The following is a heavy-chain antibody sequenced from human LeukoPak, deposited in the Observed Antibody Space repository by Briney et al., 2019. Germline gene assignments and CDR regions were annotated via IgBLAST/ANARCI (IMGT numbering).Heavy chain of an antibody. CDR2: FNTNTGNP. CDR1: GYTFTNYA. D-gene: IGHD3-9*01. V-gene: IGHV7-4-1*02. J-gene: IGHJ4*02. Sequence: ASVKVSCKAPGYTFTNYAMNWVRQAPGQGLEWMGWFNTNTGNPTYAQGFTGRFVFSLDTSVSTAYLQISSLKAEDAAVYYCARDAMTGYYVSFGYWGQGTLVTVSS. CDR3: ARDAMTGYYVSFGY.